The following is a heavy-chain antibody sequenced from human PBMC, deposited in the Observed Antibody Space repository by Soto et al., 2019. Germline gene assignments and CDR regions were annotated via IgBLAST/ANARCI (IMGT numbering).Heavy chain of an antibody. V-gene: IGHV5-51*01. CDR3: ARRTFLDGYNTPYAFDF. D-gene: IGHD5-12*01. J-gene: IGHJ3*01. Sequence: PGESLKISCKGSGYSFTSYWIGWVRQMPGKGLEWMGIIYPGDSDTRYSPSFQGQVTISADKSISTAYLQWSSLKASDTAMYYCARRTFLDGYNTPYAFDFWGQGTLVTVSS. CDR1: GYSFTSYW. CDR2: IYPGDSDT.